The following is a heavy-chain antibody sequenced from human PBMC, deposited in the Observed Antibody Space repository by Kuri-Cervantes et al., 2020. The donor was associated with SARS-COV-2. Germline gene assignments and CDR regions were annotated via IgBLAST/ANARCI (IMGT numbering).Heavy chain of an antibody. CDR2: IYSGGST. V-gene: IGHV3-53*05. CDR3: ASGYYYAMFDY. Sequence: GGSLRLSCAASGFTVSSNYMSWVRQAPGKGLEWVSVIYSGGSTYYADSVKGRFTISRDNSKNTLYLQMNSLRAEDTAVYYCASGYYYAMFDYWGQGTLVTVSS. CDR1: GFTVSSNY. J-gene: IGHJ4*02. D-gene: IGHD3-22*01.